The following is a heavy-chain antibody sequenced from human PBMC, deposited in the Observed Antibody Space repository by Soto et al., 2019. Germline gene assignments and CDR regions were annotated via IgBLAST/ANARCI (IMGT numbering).Heavy chain of an antibody. CDR2: ISYDGSNK. Sequence: QVQLVESGGGVVQPGRSLRLSCAASGFTFSSYGMHWVRQAPGKGLEWVAVISYDGSNKYYADSVKGRFTISRDNSKNTLYLQMNSLRAEDTAVYYCAKAPPLRFLEWTGGDYFDYWGQGTLVTVSS. V-gene: IGHV3-30*18. CDR1: GFTFSSYG. J-gene: IGHJ4*02. D-gene: IGHD3-3*01. CDR3: AKAPPLRFLEWTGGDYFDY.